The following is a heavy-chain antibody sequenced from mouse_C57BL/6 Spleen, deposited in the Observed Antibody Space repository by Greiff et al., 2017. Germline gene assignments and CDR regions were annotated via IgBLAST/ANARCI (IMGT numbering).Heavy chain of an antibody. V-gene: IGHV8-12*01. J-gene: IGHJ4*01. Sequence: QVTLKESGPGILQSSQTLSLTCSFSGFSLSTSGMGVSWIRQPSGKGLEWLAHIYWDDDKRYNPSLKSRPTISKDTSRNQVFLKITSVDTADTATYYCARRTSYGSSYDYAMDYWGQGTSVTVSS. CDR2: IYWDDDK. D-gene: IGHD1-1*01. CDR1: GFSLSTSGMG. CDR3: ARRTSYGSSYDYAMDY.